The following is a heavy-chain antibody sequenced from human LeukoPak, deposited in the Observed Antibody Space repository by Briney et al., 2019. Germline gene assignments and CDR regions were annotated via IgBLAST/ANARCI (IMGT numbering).Heavy chain of an antibody. V-gene: IGHV4-31*03. Sequence: SQTLSLTSTVSGGSISSGGYYWSWIRQHPGKGLEWIGYIYYSGSTYYNPSLKSRVTISVDTSKNQFSLKLSSVTAADTAVYYCARGAIPSLEYYFDYWGQGTLVTVSS. CDR2: IYYSGST. CDR3: ARGAIPSLEYYFDY. J-gene: IGHJ4*02. CDR1: GGSISSGGYY. D-gene: IGHD2-2*01.